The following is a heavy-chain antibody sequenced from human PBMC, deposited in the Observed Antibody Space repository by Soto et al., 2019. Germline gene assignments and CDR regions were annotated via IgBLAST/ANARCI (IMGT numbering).Heavy chain of an antibody. V-gene: IGHV4-34*01. CDR2: INHSGST. D-gene: IGHD2-2*01. CDR1: GGSFSGYY. J-gene: IGHJ6*03. CDR3: ARAVYCSSTSCYYYYYYMDV. Sequence: SETLSLTCAVYGGSFSGYYWSWIRQPPGKGLEWIGEINHSGSTNYNPSLKSRVTISVDTSKNQFSLKLSSVTAADTAVYYCARAVYCSSTSCYYYYYYMDVWGKGTTVTASS.